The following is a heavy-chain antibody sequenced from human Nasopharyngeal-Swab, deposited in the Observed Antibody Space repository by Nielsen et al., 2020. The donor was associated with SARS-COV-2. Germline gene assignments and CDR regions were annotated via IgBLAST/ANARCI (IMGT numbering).Heavy chain of an antibody. CDR2: ISYDGSNK. CDR1: GFTFSSYG. V-gene: IGHV3-30*18. Sequence: GESLKISCAASGFTFSSYGMHWVRRAPGKGLEWVAVISYDGSNKYYADSVKGRFTISRDNSKNTLYLQMNSLRAEDTAVYYCAKDLGQRLAIDYWGQGTLVTVSS. J-gene: IGHJ4*02. D-gene: IGHD6-25*01. CDR3: AKDLGQRLAIDY.